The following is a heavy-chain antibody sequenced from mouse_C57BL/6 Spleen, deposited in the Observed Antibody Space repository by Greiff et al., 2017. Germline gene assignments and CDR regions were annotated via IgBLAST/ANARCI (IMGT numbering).Heavy chain of an antibody. V-gene: IGHV1-55*01. CDR1: GYTFTSYW. CDR3: AIKEGYYYGSSYWFAY. CDR2: IYPGSGST. D-gene: IGHD1-1*01. J-gene: IGHJ3*01. Sequence: VQLQQSGAELVKPGASVKMSCKASGYTFTSYWITWVKQRPGQGLEWIGDIYPGSGSTNYNEKFKGKATLTVDPSSSTAYMQLSSLTSADAAVYYCAIKEGYYYGSSYWFAYWGQGTLVTVSA.